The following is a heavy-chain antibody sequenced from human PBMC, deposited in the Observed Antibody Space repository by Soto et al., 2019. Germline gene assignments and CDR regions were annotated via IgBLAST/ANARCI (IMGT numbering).Heavy chain of an antibody. Sequence: SVKVSCKASGGTFSSYAISWVRQAPGQGLEWMGGIIPIFGTANYAQKFQGRVTITADESTSTAYMELSSLRSEDTAVYYCAKENGYSSSWFEFDYWGQGTLVTVSS. V-gene: IGHV1-69*13. CDR1: GGTFSSYA. D-gene: IGHD6-13*01. J-gene: IGHJ4*02. CDR2: IIPIFGTA. CDR3: AKENGYSSSWFEFDY.